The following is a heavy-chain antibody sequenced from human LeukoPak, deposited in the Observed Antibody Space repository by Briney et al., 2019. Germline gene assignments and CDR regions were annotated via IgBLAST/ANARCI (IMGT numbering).Heavy chain of an antibody. V-gene: IGHV1-24*01. Sequence: ASVTVSCKVSGSALSDLSMQWVRQVPGQGLEGMGGFDHENGETMYAQKFQGRGIMTDDTYTDTAYMDLTSLRYEDTAVYYCATGHSTGYHYWFDPWGQGTLVTVSS. D-gene: IGHD6-19*01. CDR1: GSALSDLS. J-gene: IGHJ5*02. CDR3: ATGHSTGYHYWFDP. CDR2: FDHENGET.